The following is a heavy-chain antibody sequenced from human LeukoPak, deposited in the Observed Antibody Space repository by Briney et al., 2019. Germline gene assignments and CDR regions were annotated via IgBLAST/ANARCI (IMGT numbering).Heavy chain of an antibody. Sequence: GRSLRLSCAASGFTFSSYGMHWVRQAPGKGLEWVAVISYDGNNKYHADSVRGRFTISRDNSKNTLYLQMNSLRADDTAVYFCAKDRDVTAAGYYFDYWGQGTVVTVSS. V-gene: IGHV3-30*18. CDR3: AKDRDVTAAGYYFDY. J-gene: IGHJ4*02. CDR2: ISYDGNNK. D-gene: IGHD6-13*01. CDR1: GFTFSSYG.